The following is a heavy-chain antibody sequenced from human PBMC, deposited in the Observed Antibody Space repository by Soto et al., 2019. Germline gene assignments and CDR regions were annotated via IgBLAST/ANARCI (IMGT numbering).Heavy chain of an antibody. CDR1: GYSFTSYW. CDR3: ASHSTNYDILTGYRDY. D-gene: IGHD3-9*01. J-gene: IGHJ4*02. CDR2: IDPSDSYT. Sequence: PGESLKISCKGSGYSFTSYWITWVRQMPGKGLEWMGRIDPSDSYTNYSPSFQGHVTISADRSISTAYLQWSSLKASDTAMYYCASHSTNYDILTGYRDYWGQGTQVTVSS. V-gene: IGHV5-10-1*01.